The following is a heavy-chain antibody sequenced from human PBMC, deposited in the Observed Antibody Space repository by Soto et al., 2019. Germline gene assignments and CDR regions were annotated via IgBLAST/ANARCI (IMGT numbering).Heavy chain of an antibody. Sequence: EVQLVGSGGGLVKPGGSLRLSCAASGFTFSSYSMNWVRQAPGKGLEWVSYISSSSSYIYYADSVKGRFTISRDNAKNSLYLQMNSLRAEDTAVYYCAKEAGELATRSFDYWGQGTLVTVSS. CDR3: AKEAGELATRSFDY. CDR2: ISSSSSYI. V-gene: IGHV3-21*01. D-gene: IGHD3-16*01. J-gene: IGHJ4*02. CDR1: GFTFSSYS.